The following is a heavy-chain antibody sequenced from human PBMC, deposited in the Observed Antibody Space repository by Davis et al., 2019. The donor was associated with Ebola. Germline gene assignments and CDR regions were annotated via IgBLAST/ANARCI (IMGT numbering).Heavy chain of an antibody. CDR1: GFTFSYAW. J-gene: IGHJ3*02. V-gene: IGHV3-15*07. D-gene: IGHD3-3*01. Sequence: GESLKISCAASGFTFSYAWMNWVRQAPGTGLEWVARIKSKTDGGTTDHAAPVKGRFTISRDDSKNTLYLQMNSLKTEDTAVYYCTTHDFWSGGDAFDIWGQGTMVTVSS. CDR2: IKSKTDGGTT. CDR3: TTHDFWSGGDAFDI.